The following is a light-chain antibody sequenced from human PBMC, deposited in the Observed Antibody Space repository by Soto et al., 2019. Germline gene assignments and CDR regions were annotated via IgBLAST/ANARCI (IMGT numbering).Light chain of an antibody. CDR3: GADHGSGSNFVRGV. CDR2: VGTGGIVG. J-gene: IGLJ2*01. V-gene: IGLV9-49*01. CDR1: SGYSNYK. Sequence: QPVLTQPPSASASLGASVTLTCTLSSGYSNYKVDWYQQRPGKGPRFVMRVGTGGIVGSKGDGIPDRFSVLGSGLNRYLTIKNIQEEDESDYHCGADHGSGSNFVRGVFGGGTKLTV.